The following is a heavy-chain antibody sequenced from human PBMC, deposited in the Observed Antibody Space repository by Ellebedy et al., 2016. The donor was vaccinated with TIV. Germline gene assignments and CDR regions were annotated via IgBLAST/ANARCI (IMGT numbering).Heavy chain of an antibody. J-gene: IGHJ6*02. Sequence: GESLKISXAASGFTFSSYWMHWVRQAPGKGLVWVSRINSDGSSTSYADSVKGRFTISRDNAKNTLYLQMNSLRAEDTAVYYCAREGGGSYQKYYYGMDVWGQGTTVTVSS. CDR3: AREGGGSYQKYYYGMDV. D-gene: IGHD1-26*01. V-gene: IGHV3-74*01. CDR1: GFTFSSYW. CDR2: INSDGSST.